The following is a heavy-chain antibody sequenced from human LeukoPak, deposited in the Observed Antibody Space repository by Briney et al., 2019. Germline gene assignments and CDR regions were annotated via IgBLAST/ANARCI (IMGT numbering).Heavy chain of an antibody. CDR1: GGTFSSFA. CDR3: ARSVTVDYGMDV. D-gene: IGHD4-17*01. J-gene: IGHJ6*02. V-gene: IGHV1-69*04. Sequence: SVKVSCKASGGTFSSFAISWVRQAPGQGLEWMGRIILILGIGNYAQKFQGRVTITADKSTRTAYMELSSLRSEDTAVYYCARSVTVDYGMDVWGQGTTVTVSS. CDR2: IILILGIG.